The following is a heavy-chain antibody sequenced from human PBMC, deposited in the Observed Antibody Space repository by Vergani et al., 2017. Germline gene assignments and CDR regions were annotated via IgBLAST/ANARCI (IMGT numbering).Heavy chain of an antibody. V-gene: IGHV3-74*01. CDR2: ITSDGSST. Sequence: EVQLVESGGGLVQPGGSLRLSCAASGFTFSSSWMHWVRQAPGKGLVWVSRITSDGSSTGYADSVKGRFTISRDNAKNTLYLQMNSLRAEDTAVYYCARDRLRYFDPWGQGTLVTVSS. CDR1: GFTFSSSW. D-gene: IGHD3-9*01. J-gene: IGHJ5*02. CDR3: ARDRLRYFDP.